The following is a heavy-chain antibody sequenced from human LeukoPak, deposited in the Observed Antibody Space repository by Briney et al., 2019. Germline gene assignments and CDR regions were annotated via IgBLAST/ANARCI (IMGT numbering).Heavy chain of an antibody. CDR3: ARGAWGIVVVPAAEPLDY. Sequence: GGSLRLSCAASGFTFSSYEMNWVRQAPGKGLEWVSYISSSGSTIYYADSVKGRFTISRDNAKNPLYLQMNSLRAEDTAVYYCARGAWGIVVVPAAEPLDYWGQGTLVTVSS. V-gene: IGHV3-48*03. D-gene: IGHD2-2*01. J-gene: IGHJ4*02. CDR1: GFTFSSYE. CDR2: ISSSGSTI.